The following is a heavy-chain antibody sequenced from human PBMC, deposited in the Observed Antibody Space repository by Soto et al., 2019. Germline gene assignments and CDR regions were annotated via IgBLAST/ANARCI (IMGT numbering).Heavy chain of an antibody. V-gene: IGHV4-4*07. Sequence: QVHLEESGPGLVKPSDTLSLTCSVSGGSMHSVYWSWIRQSADKGLEWIGRIYSSGSTKYNPSLGGRVTMSLDTSKNQFSLTLISVTAADTAVYYCARDYGYYDSSGYHLYEAFNVWGQGTMVTVSS. CDR2: IYSSGST. CDR1: GGSMHSVY. J-gene: IGHJ3*01. CDR3: ARDYGYYDSSGYHLYEAFNV. D-gene: IGHD3-22*01.